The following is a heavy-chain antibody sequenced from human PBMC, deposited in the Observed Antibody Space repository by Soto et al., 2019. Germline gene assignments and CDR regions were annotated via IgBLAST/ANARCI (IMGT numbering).Heavy chain of an antibody. V-gene: IGHV4-30-4*01. Sequence: SETLSLTCTVSGGSISSGDYYWSWIRQPPGKGLEWIGYIYYSGSTYYNPSLKSRVTISVDTSKNQFSLKLSSVTAADTAVYYCARCITMVRGVIIPPDGMDVWGLGTTVTVSS. CDR3: ARCITMVRGVIIPPDGMDV. CDR1: GGSISSGDYY. D-gene: IGHD3-10*01. CDR2: IYYSGST. J-gene: IGHJ6*02.